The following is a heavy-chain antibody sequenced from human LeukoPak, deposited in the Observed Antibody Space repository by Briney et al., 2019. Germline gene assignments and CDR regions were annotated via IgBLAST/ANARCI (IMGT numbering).Heavy chain of an antibody. CDR1: GFTLSSYS. V-gene: IGHV3-21*01. J-gene: IGHJ4*02. CDR2: ISSSSSYI. CDR3: ARDRGYDFWSGPSSGY. D-gene: IGHD3-3*01. Sequence: GGSLRLSCAASGFTLSSYSMNWVRQAPGRGLECVSSISSSSSYIYYADSVKGRFTISRDNAKNSLYLQMNSLRAEDTAVYYCARDRGYDFWSGPSSGYWGQGTLVTVSS.